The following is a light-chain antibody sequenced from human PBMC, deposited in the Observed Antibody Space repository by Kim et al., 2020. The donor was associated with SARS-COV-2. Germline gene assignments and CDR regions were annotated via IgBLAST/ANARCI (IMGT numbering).Light chain of an antibody. J-gene: IGLJ3*02. CDR1: SSNIGSNY. Sequence: QSVLTQPPSASGTPGQRVSISCSGSSSNIGSNYVYWYQQLPGTAPKLLIYRNNQRPSGVPDRFSGSKSGTSVSLAISGLRSEDEADYYCAAWDDSLSGWVFGGGTQLT. CDR2: RNN. CDR3: AAWDDSLSGWV. V-gene: IGLV1-47*01.